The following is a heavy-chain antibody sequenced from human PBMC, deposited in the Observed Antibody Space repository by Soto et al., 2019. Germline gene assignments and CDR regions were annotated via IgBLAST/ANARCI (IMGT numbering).Heavy chain of an antibody. J-gene: IGHJ4*02. D-gene: IGHD5-12*01. CDR3: ARDPSGRWLPET. V-gene: IGHV1-69*08. CDR2: IIPILGIA. Sequence: QVQLVQSGAEVKKPGSSVKVSCKASGGTFSSYTISWVRQAPGQGLEWMGRIIPILGIANYAQKFQGRVTITADKSTSTAYMELSSLRSEDTAVYSCARDPSGRWLPETWGQGTLVTVSS. CDR1: GGTFSSYT.